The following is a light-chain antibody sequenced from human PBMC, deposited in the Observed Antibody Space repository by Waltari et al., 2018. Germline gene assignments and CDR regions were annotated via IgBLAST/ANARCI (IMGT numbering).Light chain of an antibody. CDR1: QSLVHSDGKTY. Sequence: DVVMTQSPLSLPVTLGQPASISCTSSQSLVHSDGKTYLNWFHQRPGQSPRRLIYKVYNRDSGVPDRVSVSGSGTDFTLTISRVEAEDVGIYYCMQATHWPLTFGQGTRVEIK. V-gene: IGKV2-30*02. J-gene: IGKJ1*01. CDR3: MQATHWPLT. CDR2: KVY.